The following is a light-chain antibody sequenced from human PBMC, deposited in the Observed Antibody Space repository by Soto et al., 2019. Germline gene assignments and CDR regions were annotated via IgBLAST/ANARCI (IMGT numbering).Light chain of an antibody. J-gene: IGLJ1*01. V-gene: IGLV2-8*01. Sequence: SVLTQPPSASGSPGQSVAISCTGTSSDVGGYNYVSWYQQHPGKAPKLVIYEVNKRPSGVPDRFSGSKSGNTASLTVSGLQAEDEADYYCSSYAGSSNVFGTGTKVT. CDR1: SSDVGGYNY. CDR2: EVN. CDR3: SSYAGSSNV.